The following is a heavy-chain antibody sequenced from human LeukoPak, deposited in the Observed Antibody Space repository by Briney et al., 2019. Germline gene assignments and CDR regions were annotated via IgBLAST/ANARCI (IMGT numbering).Heavy chain of an antibody. D-gene: IGHD3-10*01. Sequence: ASVKVSCKASGYTFTGYYMHWVRQAPGQGLEWMGWINPNSGGTNYAQKFQGRVTMTRDTSISTAYMELSRLRSDDTAVYYCARDSREYYGSGSYSYWGQGTLVTVSS. J-gene: IGHJ4*02. CDR1: GYTFTGYY. CDR2: INPNSGGT. V-gene: IGHV1-2*02. CDR3: ARDSREYYGSGSYSY.